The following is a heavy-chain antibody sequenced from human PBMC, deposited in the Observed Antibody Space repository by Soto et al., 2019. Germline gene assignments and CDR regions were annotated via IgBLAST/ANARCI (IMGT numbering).Heavy chain of an antibody. CDR1: GFTFSIYA. CDR3: ARPYGGKIADALDL. Sequence: PGGSLRLSGAGSGFTFSIYASSWVRQVPGKGLEWVSNISESGVSAYYAESVKGRFTISRENSKNTLYLQMKSLRAEDTAVYYCARPYGGKIADALDLCGQGTMVTFSS. D-gene: IGHD2-15*01. CDR2: ISESGVSA. V-gene: IGHV3-23*01. J-gene: IGHJ3*01.